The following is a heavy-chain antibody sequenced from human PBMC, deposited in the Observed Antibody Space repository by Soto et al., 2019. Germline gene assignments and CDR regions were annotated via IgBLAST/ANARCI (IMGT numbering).Heavy chain of an antibody. CDR2: ISYDGNNK. J-gene: IGHJ3*02. V-gene: IGHV3-30-3*01. CDR3: ARDQSGSPRVVVVIATYAFDI. D-gene: IGHD3-22*01. CDR1: GFTFSSSA. Sequence: QVQLVESGGGVVQPGRSLRLSCAASGFTFSSSAMHWVRQVPGKGLEWVAIISYDGNNKYYADSVKGRFTISRDYSKDTLYLQMNSLRADDTAVYYCARDQSGSPRVVVVIATYAFDIWGQGTMVTVSS.